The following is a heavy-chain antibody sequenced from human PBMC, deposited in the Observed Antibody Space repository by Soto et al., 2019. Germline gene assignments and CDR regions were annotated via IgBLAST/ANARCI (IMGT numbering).Heavy chain of an antibody. V-gene: IGHV6-1*01. Sequence: TLSRTCAISWDSVSSDSAAWNWIRQSPSRGLEWLGRTYYRSKWYNDYAVSVKSRITINPDTSKNQFSLQLNSVTPEDTAVYYCARDFSERWYSSSSSAFDIWGQGTMVTVSS. CDR1: WDSVSSDSAA. CDR2: TYYRSKWYN. D-gene: IGHD6-6*01. J-gene: IGHJ3*02. CDR3: ARDFSERWYSSSSSAFDI.